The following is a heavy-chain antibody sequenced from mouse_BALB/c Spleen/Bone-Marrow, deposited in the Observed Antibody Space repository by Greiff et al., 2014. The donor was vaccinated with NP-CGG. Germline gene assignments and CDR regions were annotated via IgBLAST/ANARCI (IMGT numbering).Heavy chain of an antibody. D-gene: IGHD3-2*01. CDR3: ARSGDSSGYGFAY. J-gene: IGHJ3*01. V-gene: IGHV1S33*01. Sequence: SGPEPVKPGALVKISCKASGYTFTSYDINWVKQRPGQGLEWIGWIYPGDGSTKYNEKFKGKATLTADKSSSTAYMQLSSLTSENSAVYFCARSGDSSGYGFAYWGQGTLVTVSA. CDR1: GYTFTSYD. CDR2: IYPGDGST.